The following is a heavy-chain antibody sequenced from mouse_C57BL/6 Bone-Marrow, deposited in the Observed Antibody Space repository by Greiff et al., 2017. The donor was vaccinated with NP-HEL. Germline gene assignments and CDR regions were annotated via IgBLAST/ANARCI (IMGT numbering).Heavy chain of an antibody. D-gene: IGHD1-1*01. CDR1: GFNIKNTY. J-gene: IGHJ3*01. CDR3: ARLGYYGSSYVPFAY. CDR2: IDPANGNT. V-gene: IGHV14-3*01. Sequence: EVKLEESVAELVRPGASVKLSCTASGFNIKNTYMHWVKQRPEQGLEWIGRIDPANGNTKYAPKFQGKATITADTSSNTAYLQLSSLTSEDTAIYYCARLGYYGSSYVPFAYWGQGTLVTVSA.